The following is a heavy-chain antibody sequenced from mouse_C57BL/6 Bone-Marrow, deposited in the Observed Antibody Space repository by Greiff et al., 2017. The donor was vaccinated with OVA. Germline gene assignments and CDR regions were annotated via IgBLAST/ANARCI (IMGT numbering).Heavy chain of an antibody. CDR3: ANYGSSPYYYAMDY. V-gene: IGHV1-4*01. Sequence: VQLQQSGAELARPGASVKMSCKASGYTFTSYTMHWVKQRPGQGLEWIGYINPSSGYTKYNQKFKDKATLTADKSSSTAYMQLSSLTSEDSAVYYCANYGSSPYYYAMDYWGQGTSVTVSS. CDR1: GYTFTSYT. CDR2: INPSSGYT. J-gene: IGHJ4*01. D-gene: IGHD1-1*01.